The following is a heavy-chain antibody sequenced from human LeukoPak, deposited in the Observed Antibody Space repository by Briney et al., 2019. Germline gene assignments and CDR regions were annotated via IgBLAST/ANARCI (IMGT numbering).Heavy chain of an antibody. CDR1: GGSISSSSYY. Sequence: SETLSLTCTVSGGSISSSSYYWGWIRQPPGKGLEWIGSIYYSGSTYYNPSLKSRVTISVDTSKNQFSLKLSSVTAADTAVYYCASMVATKGPDYWGQGTLVTVSS. D-gene: IGHD5-12*01. CDR2: IYYSGST. V-gene: IGHV4-39*01. CDR3: ASMVATKGPDY. J-gene: IGHJ4*02.